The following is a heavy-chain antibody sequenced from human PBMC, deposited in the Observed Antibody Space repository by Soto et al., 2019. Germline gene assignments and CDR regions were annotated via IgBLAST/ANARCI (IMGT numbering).Heavy chain of an antibody. CDR3: ATQNFYDFWSGYDY. D-gene: IGHD3-3*01. Sequence: SLRLSCAASGFTFSSYAMSWVRQAPGKGLEWVSAISGSGGSTYYADSVKGRFTISRDNSKNTLYLQMNSLRAEDTAVYYCATQNFYDFWSGYDYWGQGTLVTVSS. CDR2: ISGSGGST. J-gene: IGHJ4*02. CDR1: GFTFSSYA. V-gene: IGHV3-23*01.